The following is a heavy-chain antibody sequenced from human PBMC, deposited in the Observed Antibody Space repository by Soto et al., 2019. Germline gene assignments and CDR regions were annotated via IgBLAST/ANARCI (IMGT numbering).Heavy chain of an antibody. CDR2: IDPSDSYT. V-gene: IGHV5-10-1*01. Sequence: PGESLKISCKGSGYSFTSYWISWVRQMPGKGLEWMGRIDPSDSYTNYSPSFQGHVTISADKSISTAYLQWSSLKASDTAMYYCARLHYDYVWGSYRPAYGMDVWGQGTTVTVSS. CDR3: ARLHYDYVWGSYRPAYGMDV. J-gene: IGHJ6*02. CDR1: GYSFTSYW. D-gene: IGHD3-16*02.